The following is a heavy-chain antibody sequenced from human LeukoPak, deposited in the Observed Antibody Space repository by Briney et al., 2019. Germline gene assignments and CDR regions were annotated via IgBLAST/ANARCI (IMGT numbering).Heavy chain of an antibody. CDR1: GGSISSYY. Sequence: SETLSLTCTVSGGSISSYYWSWIRQPPGKGLEWIGYIYYSGSTNYNPSLKSRVTISVDTSKNQFSLKLSSVTAADTAVYYCARLDSSSYSDAFDIWGQGTMVTVSS. J-gene: IGHJ3*02. CDR3: ARLDSSSYSDAFDI. D-gene: IGHD3-22*01. CDR2: IYYSGST. V-gene: IGHV4-59*01.